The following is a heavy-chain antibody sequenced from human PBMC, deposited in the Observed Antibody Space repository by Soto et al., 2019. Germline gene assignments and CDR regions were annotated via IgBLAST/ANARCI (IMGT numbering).Heavy chain of an antibody. J-gene: IGHJ4*02. Sequence: QVQLVESGGGVVQPGRSLRLSCETSGFSFSVYGMHWVRQAPGKGLEWVAVIWYDASKQFYAASVEGRFTIARDNSKAILYLQMNSMRAEATAVYYCAAWAEGATEVHWGQGTLVTVSS. V-gene: IGHV3-33*01. CDR1: GFSFSVYG. CDR2: IWYDASKQ. CDR3: AAWAEGATEVH. D-gene: IGHD2-15*01.